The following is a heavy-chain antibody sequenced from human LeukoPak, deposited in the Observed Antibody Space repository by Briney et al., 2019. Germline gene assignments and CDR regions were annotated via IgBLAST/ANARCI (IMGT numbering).Heavy chain of an antibody. D-gene: IGHD1-1*01. V-gene: IGHV4-34*01. CDR2: INHSGST. CDR3: ARQLGRTHFDY. J-gene: IGHJ4*02. CDR1: GGSFSGYY. Sequence: SETLPLTCAVYGGSFSGYYWSWIRQPPGKGLEWIGEINHSGSTNYNPSLKSRVTISVDTSKNQFSLKLSSVTAEDTAVYYCARQLGRTHFDYWGQGTLVTVSS.